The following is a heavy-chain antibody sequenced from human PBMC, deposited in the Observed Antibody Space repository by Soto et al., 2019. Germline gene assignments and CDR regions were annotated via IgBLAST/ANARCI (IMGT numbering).Heavy chain of an antibody. J-gene: IGHJ4*02. CDR2: INPNSGGT. D-gene: IGHD1-26*01. V-gene: IGHV1-2*04. CDR3: AREYSMYYFDY. CDR1: GGTFSSYA. Sequence: GASVKVSCKASGGTFSSYAISWVRQAPGQGLEWMGWINPNSGGTNYAQKFQGWVTMTRDTSISTAYMELSRLRSDDTAVYYCAREYSMYYFDYWGQGTLVTVSS.